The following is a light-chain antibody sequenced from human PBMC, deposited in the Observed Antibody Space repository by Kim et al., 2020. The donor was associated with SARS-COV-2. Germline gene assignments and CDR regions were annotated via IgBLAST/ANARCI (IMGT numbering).Light chain of an antibody. V-gene: IGKV3-20*01. CDR1: QSVSSSY. CDR3: QQYGTSPLT. J-gene: IGKJ4*01. Sequence: EIVLTQSPGTLSFSPGERATLSCRASQSVSSSYLAWYQQKPGQAPRLLIYDASSRATGIPDRFSGSGSGTDFTLTISRLEPEDFAVYYCQQYGTSPLTFGGGTKVDIK. CDR2: DAS.